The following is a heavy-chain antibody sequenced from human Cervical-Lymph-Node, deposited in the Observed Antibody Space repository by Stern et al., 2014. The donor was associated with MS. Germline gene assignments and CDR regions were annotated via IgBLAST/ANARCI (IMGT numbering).Heavy chain of an antibody. CDR1: GFSLVTSGVR. CDR3: ARMMGSGYRHYFDY. V-gene: IGHV2-70*04. Sequence: QVTLKESGPALVKPTQTLTLTCTFSGFSLVTSGVRVSWIRQPPGTALEWLERIDWNDKTFYNTSLMTRLTISKDTSKNQVVLTMTNVDPVDTATYYCARMMGSGYRHYFDYWGQGTPVTVS. D-gene: IGHD3-3*01. CDR2: IDWNDKT. J-gene: IGHJ4*02.